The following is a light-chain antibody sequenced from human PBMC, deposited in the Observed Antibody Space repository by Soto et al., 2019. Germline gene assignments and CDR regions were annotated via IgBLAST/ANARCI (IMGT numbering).Light chain of an antibody. J-gene: IGKJ1*01. CDR2: GAS. V-gene: IGKV3-15*01. CDR3: QQYDKWPTCT. CDR1: QSVSSY. Sequence: EIVLTQSPATLSLSPGERATLSCRASQSVSSYLAWYQQKPGQAPRLLIYGASARAPSIPARFSGSGSGTDFTLTISSLQSEDFAVYDCQQYDKWPTCTFGQGTKVDIK.